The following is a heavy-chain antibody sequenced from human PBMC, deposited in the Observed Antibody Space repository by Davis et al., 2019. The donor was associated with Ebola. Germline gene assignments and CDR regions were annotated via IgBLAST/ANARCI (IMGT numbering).Heavy chain of an antibody. CDR2: IIPIFGTA. Sequence: AASVKVSCKASGGTFSSYAISWVRQAPGQGLEWMGGIIPIFGTANYAQKFQGRVTITADESTSTAYMELSSLRSDDTAVYYCALSIAAAAGWFDPWGQGTLVTVSS. CDR3: ALSIAAAAGWFDP. CDR1: GGTFSSYA. V-gene: IGHV1-69*13. D-gene: IGHD6-13*01. J-gene: IGHJ5*02.